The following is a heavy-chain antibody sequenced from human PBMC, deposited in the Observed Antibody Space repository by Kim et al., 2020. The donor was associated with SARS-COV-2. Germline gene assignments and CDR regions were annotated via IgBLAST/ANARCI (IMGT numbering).Heavy chain of an antibody. CDR2: INFDENRK. CDR3: ARGYSSGGENFFDQ. D-gene: IGHD6-25*01. Sequence: GGSLRLSCAASGFTFSSFWMHWVRQVPGKGLVWISRINFDENRKNYADAVKGRFTISRDNAKDTLYLQMSGLRAEDTAVYFCARGYSSGGENFFDQWGRGTRHPVS. V-gene: IGHV3-74*01. CDR1: GFTFSSFW. J-gene: IGHJ4*02.